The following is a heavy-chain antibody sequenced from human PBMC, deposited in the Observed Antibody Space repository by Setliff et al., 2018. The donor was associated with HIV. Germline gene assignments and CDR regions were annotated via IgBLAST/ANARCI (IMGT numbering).Heavy chain of an antibody. CDR2: INPTGGST. CDR1: GYSFTNHY. CDR3: ARDLRSYNNWFDP. Sequence: ASVKVSCKPSGYSFTNHYMHWVRQAPGQGLEWMGVINPTGGSTKYAQKFQGRVTMTTDTSTSTAYMELRSLRSDDTAVYYCARDLRSYNNWFDPWGQGILVTVS. V-gene: IGHV1-46*01. D-gene: IGHD3-10*01. J-gene: IGHJ5*02.